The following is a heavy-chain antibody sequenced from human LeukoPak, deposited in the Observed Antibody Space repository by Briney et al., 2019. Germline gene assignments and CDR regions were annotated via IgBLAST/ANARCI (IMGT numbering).Heavy chain of an antibody. CDR2: IKQDGGEK. J-gene: IGHJ4*02. V-gene: IGHV3-7*01. Sequence: GGSLRLSCTASGFTFSSYWMSWVRQAPGKGLEWVANIKQDGGEKYYVDSVKGRFTISRDNAKNSLYLQMNSLRAEDTAVYYCARLGARQVLAYWGQGTLVTVSS. D-gene: IGHD4-17*01. CDR1: GFTFSSYW. CDR3: ARLGARQVLAY.